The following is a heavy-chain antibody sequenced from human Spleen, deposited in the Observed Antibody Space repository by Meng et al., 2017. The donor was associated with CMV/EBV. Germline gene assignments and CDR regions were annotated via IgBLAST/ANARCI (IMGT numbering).Heavy chain of an antibody. J-gene: IGHJ4*02. CDR3: ARVGSSWSNDY. CDR1: GFTFDDYA. CDR2: ISWDGGST. V-gene: IGHV3-43D*03. D-gene: IGHD6-13*01. Sequence: GESLKISCAASGFTFDDYAMHWVRQAPGKGLEWVSLISWDGGSTYYADSVKGRFTISRDNSKNSLYLQMNSLRAEDTAVYYCARVGSSWSNDYWGQGTLVTVSS.